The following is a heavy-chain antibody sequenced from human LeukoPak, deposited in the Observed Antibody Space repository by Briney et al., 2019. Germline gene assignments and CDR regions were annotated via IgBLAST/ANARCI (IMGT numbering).Heavy chain of an antibody. CDR1: GFTFSSYA. CDR2: ISYDGSNK. Sequence: PGGSLRLSCAASGFTFSSYAMHWVRQAPGKGLEWVAVISYDGSNKYYADSVKGRFTISRDNSKNTLYLQMNSLRAEDTAVYYCARDYYDSSGYHYCYYYYGMDVWGQGTTVTVSS. D-gene: IGHD3-22*01. CDR3: ARDYYDSSGYHYCYYYYGMDV. J-gene: IGHJ6*02. V-gene: IGHV3-30-3*01.